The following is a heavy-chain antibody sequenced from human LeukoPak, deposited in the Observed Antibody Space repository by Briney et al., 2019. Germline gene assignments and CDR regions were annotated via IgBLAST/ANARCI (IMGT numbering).Heavy chain of an antibody. J-gene: IGHJ4*02. Sequence: TGRSLRLSCAASGFTFNSYAMHWVRQAPDKGLEWVAVISYDGSKKYYADSVKGRFSTSRDNSKNTLYLQMNILRTEDTAVYYCAKDRAVAANDFDYWGQGTLVTVSS. D-gene: IGHD6-19*01. CDR2: ISYDGSKK. CDR1: GFTFNSYA. CDR3: AKDRAVAANDFDY. V-gene: IGHV3-30*18.